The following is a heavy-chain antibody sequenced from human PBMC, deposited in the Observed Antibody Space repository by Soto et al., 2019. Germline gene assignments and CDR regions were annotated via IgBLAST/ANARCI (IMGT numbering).Heavy chain of an antibody. CDR3: ARVGTYYYDSSGYYYNY. CDR1: GGTFSSYA. V-gene: IGHV1-69*12. Sequence: QVQLVQSGAEVKKPGSSVKVSCKASGGTFSSYAISWVRQAPGQGLEWMGGIIPIFGTANYAQKFQGRVTITADESTSRAYMELSSLRSEDTAVYYCARVGTYYYDSSGYYYNYWGQGTLVTVSS. J-gene: IGHJ4*02. CDR2: IIPIFGTA. D-gene: IGHD3-22*01.